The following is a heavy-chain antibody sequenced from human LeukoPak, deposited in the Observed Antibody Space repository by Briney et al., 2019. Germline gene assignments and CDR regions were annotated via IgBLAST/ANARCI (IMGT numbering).Heavy chain of an antibody. V-gene: IGHV4-34*01. D-gene: IGHD6-13*01. CDR3: ARAQSIAAAGTGNWFDP. CDR1: GGSFSGYY. CDR2: INHSGST. Sequence: PSETLSLTCAVYGGSFSGYYWSWIRQPPGKGLEWIGEINHSGSTSYNPSLKSRVTISVDTSKNQFSLKLSSVTAADTAVYYCARAQSIAAAGTGNWFDPWGQGTLVTVSS. J-gene: IGHJ5*02.